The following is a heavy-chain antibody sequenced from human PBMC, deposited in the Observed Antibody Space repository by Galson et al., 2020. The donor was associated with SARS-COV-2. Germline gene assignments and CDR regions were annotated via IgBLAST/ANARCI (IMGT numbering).Heavy chain of an antibody. CDR2: IIPALGIV. CDR1: GGTFNSYA. Sequence: SVQVSCKASGGTFNSYAITWVRQAPGQGLEWMGGIIPALGIVNYAQNFPGSVTVTADKSTNTAYMELSSLRPEDTAVYYCARASLDLVVEVEDPGMASYGMDGWGQGTAVTVSS. V-gene: IGHV1-69*10. D-gene: IGHD2-2*01. J-gene: IGHJ6*02. CDR3: ARASLDLVVEVEDPGMASYGMDG.